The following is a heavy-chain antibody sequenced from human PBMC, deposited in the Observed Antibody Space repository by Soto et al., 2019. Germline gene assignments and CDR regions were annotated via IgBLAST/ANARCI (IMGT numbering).Heavy chain of an antibody. CDR1: GGSISNFY. CDR3: ARSVLGPDLLADSCVEYYYYMDV. J-gene: IGHJ6*03. CDR2: VYYTGST. D-gene: IGHD3-9*01. Sequence: SETLSLTCTVSGGSISNFYWSWIRQPPGKGLEWIGYVYYTGSTSYNPSLKRRVTFSADSSRGQFSLRLNSVTAADTAVYYCARSVLGPDLLADSCVEYYYYMDVWGQGTTGTVSS. V-gene: IGHV4-59*08.